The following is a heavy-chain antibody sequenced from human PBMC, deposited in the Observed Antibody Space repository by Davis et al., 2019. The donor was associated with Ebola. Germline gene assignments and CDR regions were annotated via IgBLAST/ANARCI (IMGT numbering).Heavy chain of an antibody. J-gene: IGHJ4*02. CDR3: AKQRGVGAIDYDY. CDR1: GFTFSTYA. Sequence: GESLKISCAASGFTFSTYAMGWVRQAPGKGLEWVPDISSGGGAPYYADSVKGRFTTFRDNPKNTLYLQMNSLRADDTAVYYCAKQRGVGAIDYDYWGRGTVVTVSS. CDR2: ISSGGGAP. V-gene: IGHV3-23*01. D-gene: IGHD1-26*01.